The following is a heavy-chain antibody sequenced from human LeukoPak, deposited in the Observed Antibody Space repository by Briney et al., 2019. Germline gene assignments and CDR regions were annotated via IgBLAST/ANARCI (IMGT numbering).Heavy chain of an antibody. D-gene: IGHD3-10*01. J-gene: IGHJ4*02. CDR1: GGSISSYY. V-gene: IGHV4-59*08. CDR3: ARHQPRAGGSYGSGSPRLAKGKNFDY. Sequence: PSETLSLTCTVSGGSISSYYWSWIRQPPGKGLEWVGYIYYSGSTNYNPSLKSRVTISVDTSKNQFSLKLSSVTAADTAVYYCARHQPRAGGSYGSGSPRLAKGKNFDYWGQGTLVTVSS. CDR2: IYYSGST.